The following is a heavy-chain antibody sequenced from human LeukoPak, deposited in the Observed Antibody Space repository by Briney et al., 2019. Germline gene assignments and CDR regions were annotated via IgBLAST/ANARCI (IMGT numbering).Heavy chain of an antibody. CDR3: ARDPVLRYFDWLLRNDLYYFDY. D-gene: IGHD3-9*01. Sequence: GASVKVSCKASGYTFTSYGISWVRQAPGQGLEWMGWISAYNGNTNYAQKLQGRVTMTTDTSTSTAYMELRSLRSDDTAVYYCARDPVLRYFDWLLRNDLYYFDYWGQGTLVTVSS. CDR1: GYTFTSYG. CDR2: ISAYNGNT. V-gene: IGHV1-18*01. J-gene: IGHJ4*02.